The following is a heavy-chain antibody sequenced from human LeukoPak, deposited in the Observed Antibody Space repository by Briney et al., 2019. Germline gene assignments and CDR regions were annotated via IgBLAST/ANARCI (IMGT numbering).Heavy chain of an antibody. Sequence: GGSLRLSCSASGFTFSSYALHWVRQAPGKGLEYVSAISSNGGSTYYADSVRGRFTISRDISKSTLHLQMNSLRVEDTAVYHCVKEQNTGWYRVADYWGQGTLVTVSS. CDR2: ISSNGGST. J-gene: IGHJ4*02. CDR3: VKEQNTGWYRVADY. V-gene: IGHV3-64*04. CDR1: GFTFSSYA. D-gene: IGHD6-19*01.